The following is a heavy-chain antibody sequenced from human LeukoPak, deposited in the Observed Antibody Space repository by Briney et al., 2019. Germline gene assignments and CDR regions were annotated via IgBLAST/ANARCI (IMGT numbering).Heavy chain of an antibody. J-gene: IGHJ3*02. CDR3: VKDVGPPSSGWNDAFEI. CDR1: GFTFSSYR. D-gene: IGHD6-19*01. V-gene: IGHV3-30*18. CDR2: ISYDGTNK. Sequence: GGSLRLSCAASGFTFSSYRMHWVRQAPGKGLEWVAVISYDGTNKYYADSVKGRFTISRDNSKNTLYLQMNSLRVEDTAVYHCVKDVGPPSSGWNDAFEIWGQGTMVTVSS.